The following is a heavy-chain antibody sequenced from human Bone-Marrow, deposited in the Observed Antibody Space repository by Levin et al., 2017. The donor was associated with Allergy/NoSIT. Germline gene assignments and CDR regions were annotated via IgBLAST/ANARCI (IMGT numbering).Heavy chain of an antibody. CDR3: AKDSGTYFGWLGP. CDR2: IISNGEKT. V-gene: IGHV3-23*01. D-gene: IGHD1-26*01. Sequence: GESLKISCEVSGFTLSSHAMSWVRQAPGKGLEWVSSIISNGEKTFYADSVKGRFTTSRDTLKNTVYLEMKNVRVDDTAVYYCAKDSGTYFGWLGPWGQGTLVTVSS. J-gene: IGHJ5*02. CDR1: GFTLSSHA.